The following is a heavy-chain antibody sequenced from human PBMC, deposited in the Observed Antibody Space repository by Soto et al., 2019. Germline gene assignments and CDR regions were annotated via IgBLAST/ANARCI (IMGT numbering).Heavy chain of an antibody. CDR3: ARVYGSIAAAGGDDAFDI. V-gene: IGHV6-1*01. D-gene: IGHD6-13*01. CDR1: GDSVSSNSAA. CDR2: TYYRSKWYN. J-gene: IGHJ3*02. Sequence: SPTLSLTRVISGDSVSSNSAAWNWIRQSPSRGLEWLGRTYYRSKWYNDYAVSVKSRITIDPDTSKNQFSLQLNSVTPEDTAVYYCARVYGSIAAAGGDDAFDIWGQGAMVTVSS.